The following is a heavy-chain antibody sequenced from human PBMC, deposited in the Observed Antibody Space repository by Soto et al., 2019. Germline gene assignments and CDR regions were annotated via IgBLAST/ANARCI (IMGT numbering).Heavy chain of an antibody. V-gene: IGHV4-31*08. CDR2: IYYGGST. CDR3: RMTTAGVGYYFDY. J-gene: IGHJ4*02. Sequence: SETLSLTCTVSGGSISSGGYYWSWIXQHPGKGLEWIGYIYYGGSTYYNPSLKSRVTISVDTSKNQFSLKLSSVTAADTAVYYCRMTTAGVGYYFDYWGQGTLVTVSS. CDR1: GGSISSGGYY. D-gene: IGHD4-17*01.